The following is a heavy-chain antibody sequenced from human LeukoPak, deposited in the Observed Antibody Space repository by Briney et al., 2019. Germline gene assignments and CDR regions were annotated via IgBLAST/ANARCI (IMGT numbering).Heavy chain of an antibody. J-gene: IGHJ3*02. Sequence: KTSETLSLTCTVSGDSISGSSYYWGWMRQPPGKGPEWIGSIYYSGSTFLNPSLTSRVTLAVETSRNQFSLKLSSVTAADTAVYYCARPMTSFNAFDIWGQGTMVTVSS. V-gene: IGHV4-39*01. CDR3: ARPMTSFNAFDI. CDR1: GDSISGSSYY. CDR2: IYYSGST.